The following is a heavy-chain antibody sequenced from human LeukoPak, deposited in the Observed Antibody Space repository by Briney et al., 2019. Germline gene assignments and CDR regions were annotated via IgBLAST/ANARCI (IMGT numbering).Heavy chain of an antibody. J-gene: IGHJ6*02. CDR3: ARGEYCSSTSCYTPYYYYYGMGV. D-gene: IGHD2-2*02. CDR1: GYTFTSYD. V-gene: IGHV1-8*01. Sequence: ASVKVSCKASGYTFTSYDINWVRQATGQGLEWMGWMNPNSGNTGYAQKFQGRVTMTRNTSISTAYMELSSLRSEDTAVYYCARGEYCSSTSCYTPYYYYYGMGVWGQGTTVTVSS. CDR2: MNPNSGNT.